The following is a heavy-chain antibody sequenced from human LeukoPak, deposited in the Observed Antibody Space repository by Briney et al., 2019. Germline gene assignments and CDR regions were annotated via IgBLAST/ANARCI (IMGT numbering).Heavy chain of an antibody. Sequence: GGSLRLSCAASGFTFSSYGMHWVRQAPGNGLEWVAVIWYDGSNKYYADSVKGRFTISRDNSKNTLYLQMNSLRAEDTAVYYCARDLYSGSEQPGDYWGQGTLVTVSS. CDR3: ARDLYSGSEQPGDY. CDR1: GFTFSSYG. V-gene: IGHV3-33*08. CDR2: IWYDGSNK. D-gene: IGHD6-13*01. J-gene: IGHJ4*02.